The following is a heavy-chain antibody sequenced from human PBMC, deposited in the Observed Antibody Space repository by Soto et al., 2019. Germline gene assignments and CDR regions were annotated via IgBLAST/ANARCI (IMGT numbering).Heavy chain of an antibody. CDR3: ARGGYCSGGSCYFKSSSGAFDI. CDR2: IYYSGST. V-gene: IGHV4-31*03. Sequence: PSETLSLTCTVSGGSISSGGYYWSWIRQHPGKGLEWIGYIYYSGSTYYNPSTKSRVTISVDTSKNQFSRKLSSVTAADTAVYYCARGGYCSGGSCYFKSSSGAFDIWGQGKMVTVSS. D-gene: IGHD2-15*01. J-gene: IGHJ3*02. CDR1: GGSISSGGYY.